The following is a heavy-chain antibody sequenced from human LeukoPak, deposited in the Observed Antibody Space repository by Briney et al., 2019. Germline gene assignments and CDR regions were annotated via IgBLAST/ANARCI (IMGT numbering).Heavy chain of an antibody. J-gene: IGHJ6*03. CDR3: ARERPYYDSSGYPSIYYYYYMDV. V-gene: IGHV4-34*01. CDR1: GGSFSGYY. CDR2: INHSGST. Sequence: PSETLSLTCAVYGGSFSGYYWSWIRQPPGKGLEWIGEINHSGSTNYNPSLKSRVTISVDTSKNQFPLKLSSVTAADTAVYYCARERPYYDSSGYPSIYYYYYMDVWGKGTTVTVSS. D-gene: IGHD3-22*01.